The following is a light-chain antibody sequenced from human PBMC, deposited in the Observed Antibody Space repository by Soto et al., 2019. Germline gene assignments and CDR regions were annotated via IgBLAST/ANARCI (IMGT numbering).Light chain of an antibody. V-gene: IGKV1-5*01. J-gene: IGKJ1*01. CDR2: DAS. CDR1: QSISSW. Sequence: IPMTQSPCTLSPSLGDRATITCRASQSISSWLAWYQQKPGQAPKLLIYDASTLDTGVPSRFSVSGSGTEFTLTISSLKNDDFATYYCQQYNSYSWTFGQGTKVDIK. CDR3: QQYNSYSWT.